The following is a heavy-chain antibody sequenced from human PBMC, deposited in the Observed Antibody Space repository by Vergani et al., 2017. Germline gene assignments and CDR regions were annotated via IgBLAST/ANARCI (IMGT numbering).Heavy chain of an antibody. J-gene: IGHJ4*02. D-gene: IGHD3-10*01. CDR3: AKEGEFLWDY. CDR1: GFTFSDYY. V-gene: IGHV3-23*04. CDR2: ISGSGGST. Sequence: VQLVESGGGLVKPGGSLRLSCAASGFTFSDYYMSWIRQAPGKGLEWVSAISGSGGSTYYADSVKGRFTISRYNSKTTLYLQMNSLRAEDTAVYYCAKEGEFLWDYWGQGTLVTVSS.